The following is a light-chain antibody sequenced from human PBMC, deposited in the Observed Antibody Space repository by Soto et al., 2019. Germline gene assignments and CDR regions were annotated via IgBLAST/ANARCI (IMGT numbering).Light chain of an antibody. Sequence: DIQMTQSPSSLSASVGDRVTITCRASQSISSYLNWYQQKPGKAPKLLIYAASTLQSGVPSRFSGSGSGTEFTLTISSLQPEDFATYYCQQLNSYLVTFGQGTRLEIK. CDR2: AAS. CDR3: QQLNSYLVT. V-gene: IGKV1-9*01. CDR1: QSISSY. J-gene: IGKJ5*01.